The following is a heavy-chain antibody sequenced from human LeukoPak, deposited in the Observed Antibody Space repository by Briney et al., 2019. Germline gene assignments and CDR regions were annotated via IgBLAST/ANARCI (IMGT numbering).Heavy chain of an antibody. Sequence: PSETLSLTCTVSGGSISSSDYYWDWIRQPPGKGLEWIGSIFYSGITYYNPSLKSRVTISVDTSKNQFSLKLSSVTAADTAVYYCARRALISGGIDYWGQGALVTVSS. V-gene: IGHV4-39*01. CDR3: ARRALISGGIDY. J-gene: IGHJ4*02. CDR1: GGSISSSDYY. CDR2: IFYSGIT. D-gene: IGHD1-26*01.